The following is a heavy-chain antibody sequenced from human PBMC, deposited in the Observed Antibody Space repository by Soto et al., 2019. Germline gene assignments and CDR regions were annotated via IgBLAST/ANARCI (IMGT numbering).Heavy chain of an antibody. CDR2: ISGSGGST. CDR3: AKGHSSSELSCYRVDV. D-gene: IGHD2-2*02. J-gene: IGHJ6*04. CDR1: GFTFSSYA. V-gene: IGHV3-23*01. Sequence: GGSLRLSCAASGFTFSSYAMSWVRQAPGKGLEWVSAISGSGGSTYYADSVKGRFTISRDNSKNTLYLQMNSLRVEDTALYYCAKGHSSSELSCYRVDVWGKGTTVTVSS.